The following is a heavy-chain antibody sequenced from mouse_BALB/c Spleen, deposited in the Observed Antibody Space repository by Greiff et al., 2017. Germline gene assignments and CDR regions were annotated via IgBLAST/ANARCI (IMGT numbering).Heavy chain of an antibody. D-gene: IGHD2-4*01. CDR1: GYSFTSGS. CDR2: ISYSSST. V-gene: IGHV3-8*02. CDR3: ARCTRITAWFAY. J-gene: IGHJ3*01. Sequence: DVMLVESGPSLVKPSQTLSLTCSVPGYSFTSGSWNWIRKFPGNKLEYMGYISYSSSTYYNPSLKSRISITRDTSKNQYYLQLNTVTTEDTATYYCARCTRITAWFAYWGQGTLVTVSA.